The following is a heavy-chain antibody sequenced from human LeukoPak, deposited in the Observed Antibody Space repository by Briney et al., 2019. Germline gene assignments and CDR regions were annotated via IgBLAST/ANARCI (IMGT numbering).Heavy chain of an antibody. D-gene: IGHD1-26*01. J-gene: IGHJ6*02. CDR2: IYYSGST. Sequence: SETLSLTCTVSGGPISSYYWSWIRQPPGQGLEWIGYIYYSGSTNYNPSLKSRVTISVDTSKNQFSLKLSSVTAADTAVYYCAKWGHYYYYGMDVWGQGTTVTVSS. CDR3: AKWGHYYYYGMDV. V-gene: IGHV4-59*01. CDR1: GGPISSYY.